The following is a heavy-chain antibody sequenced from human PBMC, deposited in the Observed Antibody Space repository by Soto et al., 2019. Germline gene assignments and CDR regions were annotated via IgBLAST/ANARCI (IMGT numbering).Heavy chain of an antibody. Sequence: QVQLVESGGGVVQPGRSLRLSCAAAGFTFSSYGMHWVRQAPGKGLEWVGVVWYDGSYKYYADSVKGRFTISRDNSKTTLYLQMNSLRAEDTAVYYCARDYRYGSSWYYPGDWGQGTLVTVSS. V-gene: IGHV3-33*01. D-gene: IGHD6-13*01. CDR2: VWYDGSYK. CDR3: ARDYRYGSSWYYPGD. J-gene: IGHJ4*02. CDR1: GFTFSSYG.